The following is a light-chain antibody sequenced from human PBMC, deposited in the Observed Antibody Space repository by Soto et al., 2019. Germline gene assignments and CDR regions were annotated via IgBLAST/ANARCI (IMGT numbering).Light chain of an antibody. J-gene: IGLJ3*02. CDR3: CSYTSTSSRV. CDR1: SNDVGGYNY. V-gene: IGLV2-14*01. CDR2: EVS. Sequence: QSVLTQPASMSGSPGQSITISCTGTSNDVGGYNYVSWYQQHPGKAPKPMIFEVSNRPSGVSNRFSGSKSGNTASLTISGLHAEDEAYYYCCSYTSTSSRVFGGGTKLTVL.